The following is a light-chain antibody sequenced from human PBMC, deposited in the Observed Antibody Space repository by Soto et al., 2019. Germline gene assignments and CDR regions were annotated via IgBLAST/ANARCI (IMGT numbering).Light chain of an antibody. CDR2: DVT. CDR1: SSDVGNYDY. V-gene: IGLV2-11*01. J-gene: IGLJ1*01. CDR3: CSYAGSYIFV. Sequence: QSALTQPRSVSGSPGQSVTISCTGSSSDVGNYDYVSWYQQHPGKAPKLIIYDVTKRPSGVPDRFSGSKSGNTASLTISGLLAEDEADYYCCSYAGSYIFVFGTGTKVTVL.